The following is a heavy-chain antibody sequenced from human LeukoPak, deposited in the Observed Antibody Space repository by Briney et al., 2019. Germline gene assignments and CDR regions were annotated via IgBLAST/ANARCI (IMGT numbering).Heavy chain of an antibody. Sequence: QPGRSLRLSCAASGFTFSSYGMHWVRQAPGKGLEWVAVISYDGSNKYYADSVKGRFTISRDNSKNTLYLQTNSLRAEDTAVYYCATLYSGYDSGSGPYYYGMDVWGQGTTVTVSS. D-gene: IGHD5-12*01. CDR1: GFTFSSYG. CDR2: ISYDGSNK. CDR3: ATLYSGYDSGSGPYYYGMDV. J-gene: IGHJ6*02. V-gene: IGHV3-30*03.